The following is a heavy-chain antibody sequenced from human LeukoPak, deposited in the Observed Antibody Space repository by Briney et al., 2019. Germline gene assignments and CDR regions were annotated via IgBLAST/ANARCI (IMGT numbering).Heavy chain of an antibody. J-gene: IGHJ4*02. CDR1: GYSISSGYS. CDR2: IYHSGNT. D-gene: IGHD3/OR15-3a*01. CDR3: ARQTGSGLFILP. Sequence: PSETLSLTCTVSGYSISSGYSWGWIRQPPGKGLEWIGSIYHSGNTYYNPSLKRRVTISVDTSKNQFSLRLTSVTAADTAVYYCARQTGSGLFILPGGQGTLVTVSS. V-gene: IGHV4-38-2*02.